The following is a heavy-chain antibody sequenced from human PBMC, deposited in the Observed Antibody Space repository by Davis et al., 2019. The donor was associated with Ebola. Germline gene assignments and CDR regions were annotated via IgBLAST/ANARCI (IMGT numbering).Heavy chain of an antibody. CDR2: IYYSGST. D-gene: IGHD1-14*01. CDR1: GGSISSSSYY. CDR3: ARGRGHGIDY. Sequence: SETLSLTCTVSGGSISSSSYYWGWIRQPPGKGLEWIGSIYYSGSTYYNPSLKSRVTISVDTSKNQFSLKLSSVTAADTAVYYCARGRGHGIDYWGQGTLVTVSS. J-gene: IGHJ4*02. V-gene: IGHV4-39*07.